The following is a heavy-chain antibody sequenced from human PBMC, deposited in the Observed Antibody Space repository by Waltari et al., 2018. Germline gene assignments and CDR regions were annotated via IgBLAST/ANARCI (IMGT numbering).Heavy chain of an antibody. CDR1: GGSISNYY. D-gene: IGHD3-22*01. Sequence: QVQLQESGPELVKPSETLSLTCTVSGGSISNYYWRGLRQPTGKGLEWIGYIYYSGSTNYHPSLKSRVTISVDTSNNQCSLTLSSVTAADTAVYYCARTYEDSSGYWVYYFDYWGQGTLVTVSS. CDR2: IYYSGST. J-gene: IGHJ4*02. CDR3: ARTYEDSSGYWVYYFDY. V-gene: IGHV4-59*01.